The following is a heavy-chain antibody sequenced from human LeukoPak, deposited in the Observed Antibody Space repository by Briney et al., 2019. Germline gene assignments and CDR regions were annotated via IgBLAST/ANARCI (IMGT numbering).Heavy chain of an antibody. J-gene: IGHJ4*02. Sequence: GGSLRLSCSASGFTFGDYYMSWFRQAPGKGLEWVSFIRGKPSGGTTEYAASVKGRFTISRDDSKSIAYLQMNSLKTEDSAVYFCTAHSYDGGCYFFWGQGTLVTVSS. CDR2: IRGKPSGGTT. D-gene: IGHD3-22*01. CDR1: GFTFGDYY. V-gene: IGHV3-49*03. CDR3: TAHSYDGGCYFF.